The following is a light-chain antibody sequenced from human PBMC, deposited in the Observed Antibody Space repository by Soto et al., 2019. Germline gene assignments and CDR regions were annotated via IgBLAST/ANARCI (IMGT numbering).Light chain of an antibody. Sequence: DIQMTQSPSTLSASVGDRVTITCQASQSIAVWLAWYQQKPGKAPKLLIYETSFLESGVPSRFSGSGSGTEFTLTISSLQHDDFEVYYCQQYNSYPLTFGGGTKVDIK. J-gene: IGKJ4*01. CDR2: ETS. CDR3: QQYNSYPLT. V-gene: IGKV1-5*03. CDR1: QSIAVW.